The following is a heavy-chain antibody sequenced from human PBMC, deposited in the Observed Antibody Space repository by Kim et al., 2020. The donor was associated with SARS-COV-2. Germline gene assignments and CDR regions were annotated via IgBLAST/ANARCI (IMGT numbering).Heavy chain of an antibody. CDR1: GGSVSSGSYY. J-gene: IGHJ6*02. CDR2: IYYSGST. V-gene: IGHV4-61*01. Sequence: SETLSLTCTVSGGSVSSGSYYWSWIRQPPGKGLEWIGYIYYSGSTNYNPSLKSRVTISVDTSKNQFSLKLSSVTAADTAVYYCASCPNDILTGYCTNYGMDVWGQGTTVTVSS. CDR3: ASCPNDILTGYCTNYGMDV. D-gene: IGHD3-9*01.